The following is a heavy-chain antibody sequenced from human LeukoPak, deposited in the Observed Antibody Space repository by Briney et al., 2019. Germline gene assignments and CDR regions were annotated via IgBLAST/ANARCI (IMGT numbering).Heavy chain of an antibody. J-gene: IGHJ4*02. CDR2: IHHSGST. D-gene: IGHD5-24*01. Sequence: SETLSLTCAVYGGSFSGYYWSWIRQPPGKGLECIGEIHHSGSTNYNPSLKSRVTLPVDTSKNQFSLKLSSVTAADTAVYYCARSRGWLQSHPFGYWGQGTLVTVSS. CDR3: ARSRGWLQSHPFGY. V-gene: IGHV4-34*01. CDR1: GGSFSGYY.